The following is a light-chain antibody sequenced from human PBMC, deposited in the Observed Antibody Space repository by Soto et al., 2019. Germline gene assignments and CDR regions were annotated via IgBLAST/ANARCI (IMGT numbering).Light chain of an antibody. J-gene: IGKJ2*01. V-gene: IGKV3-11*01. CDR3: QQRYT. CDR1: QSVSSY. Sequence: EIVLTQSPATLSLSPGERATLSCRASQSVSSYLAWYQQKPGQAPRLLIYDASNRATGIPVRFSGSGSGTDFTLTISSLEPEDFAVYYWQQRYTFGQGTKLEIK. CDR2: DAS.